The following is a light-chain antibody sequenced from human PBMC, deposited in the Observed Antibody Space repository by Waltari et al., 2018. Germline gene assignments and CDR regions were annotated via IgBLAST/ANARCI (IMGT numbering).Light chain of an antibody. CDR2: DAS. Sequence: DIQMNQSPSSLSASVGDRVTITCQASQDISNYLNWYQQKPGKAPKLMIYDASNLETGVPSRFSGSGSWTDFTFTISSLQPEDIATYYCQQYDNLPFTFGQGTRLEIK. J-gene: IGKJ5*01. CDR1: QDISNY. V-gene: IGKV1-33*01. CDR3: QQYDNLPFT.